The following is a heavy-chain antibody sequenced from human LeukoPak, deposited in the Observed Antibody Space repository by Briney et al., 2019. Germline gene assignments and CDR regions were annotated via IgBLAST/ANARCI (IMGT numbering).Heavy chain of an antibody. V-gene: IGHV3-30-3*01. CDR3: ARELETAMEIVHYYYGMDV. CDR1: GFTFSSYA. CDR2: ISYDGSNK. D-gene: IGHD5-18*01. Sequence: PGGSLRLSCAASGFTFSSYAMHWVRQAPGKGLEWVAVISYDGSNKYYADSVKGRFTISRDNSKNTLYLQMNSLRAEDTAVYYCARELETAMEIVHYYYGMDVWGQGTTVTVSS. J-gene: IGHJ6*02.